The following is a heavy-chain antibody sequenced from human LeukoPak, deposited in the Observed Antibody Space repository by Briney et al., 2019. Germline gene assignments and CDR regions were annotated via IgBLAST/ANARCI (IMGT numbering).Heavy chain of an antibody. CDR1: GFTFSNYW. CDR3: ARISIAVAGSDY. CDR2: IKQDGSEK. Sequence: GGSLRLPCAASGFTFSNYWMSWVRQAPGKGLEWVANIKQDGSEKYYVDSVKGRFTISRDNAKNSLYLQMNSLRAEDTAVYYCARISIAVAGSDYWGQGTLVTVSS. J-gene: IGHJ4*02. V-gene: IGHV3-7*01. D-gene: IGHD6-19*01.